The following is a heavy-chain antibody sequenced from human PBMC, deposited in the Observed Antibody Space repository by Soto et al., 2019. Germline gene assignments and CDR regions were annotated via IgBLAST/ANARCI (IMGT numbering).Heavy chain of an antibody. D-gene: IGHD2-15*01. J-gene: IGHJ6*02. Sequence: QITLKESGPTLVKPTQTLTLTCTFSGFSFISSGVGVGWIRQPPGRALEWLALIYWDEDKRYSPSLKGRLTITKDTSTNEVVLTMTNVDPEDTGTYYCAHKGGRGAGMDVWCQGTTVTVS. CDR3: AHKGGRGAGMDV. CDR2: IYWDEDK. CDR1: GFSFISSGVG. V-gene: IGHV2-5*02.